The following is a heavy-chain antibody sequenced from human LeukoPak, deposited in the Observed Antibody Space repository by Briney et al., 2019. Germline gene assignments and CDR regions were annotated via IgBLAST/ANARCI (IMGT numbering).Heavy chain of an antibody. CDR3: ASLAGGSSGGYFDY. D-gene: IGHD6-6*01. CDR2: ISSSSSTI. CDR1: GFTFSSYR. Sequence: GGSLRLSCAASGFTFSSYRMNWLRQAPGKGLEWVSYISSSSSTIYYADSVKGRFTISRDNAKNSLYLQMNSLRAEDTAVYYCASLAGGSSGGYFDYWGQGTLVTVSS. J-gene: IGHJ4*02. V-gene: IGHV3-48*01.